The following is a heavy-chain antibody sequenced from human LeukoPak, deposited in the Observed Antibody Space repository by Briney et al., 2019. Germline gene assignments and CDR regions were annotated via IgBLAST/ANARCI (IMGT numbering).Heavy chain of an antibody. CDR3: ARLDGYSYGLPFDY. CDR1: GFIFSSYA. Sequence: GGSLRLSCAASGFIFSSYAMHWVRQAPGKGLEWVAGMSGNGASTSYADSVKGRFTISRDNSQKTVFLQMNSLRVEDTAVYYCARLDGYSYGLPFDYWGQGALVTVSS. J-gene: IGHJ4*02. D-gene: IGHD5-18*01. CDR2: MSGNGAST. V-gene: IGHV3-23*01.